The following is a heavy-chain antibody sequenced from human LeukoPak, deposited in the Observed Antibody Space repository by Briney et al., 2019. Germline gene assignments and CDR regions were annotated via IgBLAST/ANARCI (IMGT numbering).Heavy chain of an antibody. V-gene: IGHV1-2*06. D-gene: IGHD2-15*01. CDR2: INLNSGGT. J-gene: IGHJ5*02. CDR3: AREGPYCSGGSCDPIIDP. CDR1: GYTFTGYY. Sequence: ASVKVSCKASGYTFTGYYMHWVRQAPGQGLEWMGRINLNSGGTNYAQKFQGRVTMTRDTSISTAYMELSRLRSDDTAVYYCAREGPYCSGGSCDPIIDPWGQGTLVTVSS.